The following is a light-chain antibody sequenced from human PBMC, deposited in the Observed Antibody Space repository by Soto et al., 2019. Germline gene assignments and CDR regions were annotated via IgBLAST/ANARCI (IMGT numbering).Light chain of an antibody. CDR2: DVN. Sequence: QSALTQPPSASGSPGQSVTISCTESSSDVSGYKYVSWYQQHPGKAPKLMIYDVNKRPSGVPDRFSGSKSGTTASLTVSGLQAEDEVDYYFSSHAVSNGYVFGTGTKLTVL. V-gene: IGLV2-8*01. J-gene: IGLJ1*01. CDR1: SSDVSGYKY. CDR3: SSHAVSNGYV.